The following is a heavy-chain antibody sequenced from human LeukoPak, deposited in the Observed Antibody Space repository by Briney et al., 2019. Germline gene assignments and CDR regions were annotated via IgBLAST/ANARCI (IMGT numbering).Heavy chain of an antibody. D-gene: IGHD3-9*01. Sequence: GSLRLSCAASGFTFSSYSMNWIRQAPGEGLEWVSSISSSSSYIYYADSVKGRFTISRDNAKNSLYLQMNSLRAEDTALYYCAKDVLRYFDGGGGPDYWGQGALAAVSS. CDR3: AKDVLRYFDGGGGPDY. CDR2: ISSSSSYI. CDR1: GFTFSSYS. V-gene: IGHV3-21*04. J-gene: IGHJ4*02.